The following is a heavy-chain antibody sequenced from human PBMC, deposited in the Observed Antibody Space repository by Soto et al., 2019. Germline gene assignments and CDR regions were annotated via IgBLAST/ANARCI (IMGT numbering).Heavy chain of an antibody. Sequence: QVQLVESGGGVVQPGRSLRLSCAASGFTFSTYAIHWVRKAPGKGLEWVAIISFDGSNTYYADSVKGRFTISRDNSKNTLYLQMNSLRVEDTAVYYCARGGASSWLKDYWGQGTLVTVSS. CDR1: GFTFSTYA. V-gene: IGHV3-30-3*01. J-gene: IGHJ4*02. D-gene: IGHD6-13*01. CDR2: ISFDGSNT. CDR3: ARGGASSWLKDY.